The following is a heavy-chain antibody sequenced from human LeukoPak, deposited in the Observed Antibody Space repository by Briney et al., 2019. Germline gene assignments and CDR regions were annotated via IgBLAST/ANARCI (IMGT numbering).Heavy chain of an antibody. CDR1: GFTFSSYS. D-gene: IGHD4-17*01. CDR3: ARNMMTTVTTPSSYYYYYMDV. V-gene: IGHV3-21*04. CDR2: ISSSSSYI. Sequence: EGSLRLSCAASGFTFSSYSMNWVRQAPGKGLEWVSSISSSSSYIYYADSVKGRFTISRDNSKNTLYLQMNSLRAEDTAVYYCARNMMTTVTTPSSYYYYYMDVWGKGTTVTISS. J-gene: IGHJ6*03.